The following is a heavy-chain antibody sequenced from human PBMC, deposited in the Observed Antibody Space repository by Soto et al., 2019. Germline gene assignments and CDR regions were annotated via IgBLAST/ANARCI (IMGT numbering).Heavy chain of an antibody. CDR2: IIPIFGTT. CDR1: GGTFSSYA. J-gene: IGHJ6*02. D-gene: IGHD3-3*01. V-gene: IGHV1-69*05. Sequence: ASVKVSCKASGGTFSSYAISWVRQAPGQGLEWMGGIIPIFGTTNYAQKLQGRVTITTDTSTSTAYMELRSLRSDDTAVYYCAREPYDFWSGYSPLWYYGMDVWGQGTTVTVSS. CDR3: AREPYDFWSGYSPLWYYGMDV.